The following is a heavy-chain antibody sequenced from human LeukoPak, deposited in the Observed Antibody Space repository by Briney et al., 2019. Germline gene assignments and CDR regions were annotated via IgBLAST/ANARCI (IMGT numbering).Heavy chain of an antibody. CDR1: GYTFTSYG. V-gene: IGHV1-18*01. CDR2: IGAYNGNT. D-gene: IGHD7-27*01. J-gene: IGHJ4*02. Sequence: ASVKVSCKASGYTFTSYGISWVRQAPGQGLEWMGWIGAYNGNTNYAQKLQGRVTMTTDTSTSTAYMELRSLRSDDTAVYYCARWSPGDSDPTFDYWGQGTLVTVSS. CDR3: ARWSPGDSDPTFDY.